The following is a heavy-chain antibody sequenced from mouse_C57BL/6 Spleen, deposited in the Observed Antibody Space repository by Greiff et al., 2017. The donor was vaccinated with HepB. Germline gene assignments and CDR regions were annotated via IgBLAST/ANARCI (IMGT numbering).Heavy chain of an antibody. CDR1: GFSLTSYG. CDR3: AREKIFITTVAYAMDY. J-gene: IGHJ4*01. Sequence: VQLVESGPGLVQPSQSLSITCTVSGFSLTSYGVHWVRQSPGKGLEWLGVIWSGGSTDYNAAFISRLSISKDNSKSQVFFKMNSLQADDTAIYYCAREKIFITTVAYAMDYWGQGTSVTVSS. CDR2: IWSGGST. V-gene: IGHV2-2*01. D-gene: IGHD1-1*01.